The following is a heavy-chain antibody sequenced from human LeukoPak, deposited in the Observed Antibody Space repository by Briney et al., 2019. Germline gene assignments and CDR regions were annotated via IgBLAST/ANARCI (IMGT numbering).Heavy chain of an antibody. Sequence: PGRSLRLSCAASGFTFSSYAMHWVRQAPGKGLEWVAVISYDGSNKYYADSVKGRFTISRDNSKNTLYLQMNSLRAEDTAVYYCARGSGSYYPYFDYCGQGTLVTVSS. V-gene: IGHV3-30*04. D-gene: IGHD3-10*01. CDR3: ARGSGSYYPYFDY. J-gene: IGHJ4*02. CDR2: ISYDGSNK. CDR1: GFTFSSYA.